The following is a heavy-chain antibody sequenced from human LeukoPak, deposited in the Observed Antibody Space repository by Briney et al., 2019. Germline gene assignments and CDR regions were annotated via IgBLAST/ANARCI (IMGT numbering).Heavy chain of an antibody. CDR3: ARDTGVATSGSPLDY. CDR2: IYYSGST. D-gene: IGHD1-26*01. J-gene: IGHJ4*02. Sequence: SETLSLTCTVSGGSISSYYWSWIRQPPGKGLEWIGYIYYSGSTNYNPSLKSRVTISVDTSKNQFSLKLSSVTAADTAVYYCARDTGVATSGSPLDYWGQGTLVTVSS. V-gene: IGHV4-59*12. CDR1: GGSISSYY.